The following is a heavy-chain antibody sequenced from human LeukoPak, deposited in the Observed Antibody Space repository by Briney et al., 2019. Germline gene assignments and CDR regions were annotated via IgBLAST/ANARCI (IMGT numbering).Heavy chain of an antibody. D-gene: IGHD2-2*01. J-gene: IGHJ4*02. V-gene: IGHV3-30*02. CDR2: IWYDGSNK. CDR1: GFTFSSYG. Sequence: GGSLRLSCAASGFTFSSYGMHWVRQAPGKGLEWVAVIWYDGSNKYYADSVKGRFTISRDNSKNTLYLQMNSLRTEDTAVYYCAKVHCSSSSCSDDYWGQGTLVTVSS. CDR3: AKVHCSSSSCSDDY.